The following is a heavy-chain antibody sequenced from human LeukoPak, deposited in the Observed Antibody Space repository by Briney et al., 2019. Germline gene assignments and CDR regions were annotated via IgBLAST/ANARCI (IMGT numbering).Heavy chain of an antibody. CDR3: ARAYSIQLWEGGHFDY. Sequence: GGSLRLSCAASGFSFSRYSMNWVRQAPGKGLEWVSYIGSITDGITHYAGSVKGRFTISRDNSKNTLYLQMNSLRAEDTAVYYCARAYSIQLWEGGHFDYWGQGTLVTVSS. D-gene: IGHD5-18*01. CDR1: GFSFSRYS. CDR2: IGSITDGIT. J-gene: IGHJ4*02. V-gene: IGHV3-48*01.